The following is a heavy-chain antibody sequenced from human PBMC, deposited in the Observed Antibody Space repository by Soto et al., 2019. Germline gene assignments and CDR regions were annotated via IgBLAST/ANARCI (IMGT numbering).Heavy chain of an antibody. CDR2: ITSDGGVT. J-gene: IGHJ4*02. V-gene: IGHV3-48*02. Sequence: EVQLVESGGGLVHPGGSLRLSCAASGFTFSDYSMNWVRQAPGKGLEWVSYITSDGGVTYYADSVKGRFSVSRDNDKMCLFLQTNSLRDEDTAVYYCARLPKGSTVTSWGQGTLVTVSS. D-gene: IGHD4-17*01. CDR1: GFTFSDYS. CDR3: ARLPKGSTVTS.